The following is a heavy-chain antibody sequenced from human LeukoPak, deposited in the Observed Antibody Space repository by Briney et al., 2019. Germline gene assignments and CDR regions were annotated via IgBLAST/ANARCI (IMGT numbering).Heavy chain of an antibody. J-gene: IGHJ4*02. CDR1: GGSISSGSYY. Sequence: SETLSLTCTVSGGSISSGSYYWSWIRQPAGKGLEWIGRIYTTGSTTYNPSLRSRVTISVDTSKNQFSLKLSSVTAADTAVYYCAREALDYYDSSGYYYRSYFDYWGQGTLVTVSS. CDR3: AREALDYYDSSGYYYRSYFDY. V-gene: IGHV4-61*02. D-gene: IGHD3-22*01. CDR2: IYTTGST.